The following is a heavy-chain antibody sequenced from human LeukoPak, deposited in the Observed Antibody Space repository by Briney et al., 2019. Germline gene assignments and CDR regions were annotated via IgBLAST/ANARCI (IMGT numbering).Heavy chain of an antibody. V-gene: IGHV3-7*01. D-gene: IGHD5-18*01. Sequence: QAGGSLRLSCAASGFTITNYWMSWVRQAPGKGPEWVANIKQDGSEEYYADSVKGRCTISRDNGKNSLNLQMNSLRAEDTAVYYCARWAGVTDYWGQGTLVTVSS. CDR2: IKQDGSEE. CDR1: GFTITNYW. CDR3: ARWAGVTDY. J-gene: IGHJ4*02.